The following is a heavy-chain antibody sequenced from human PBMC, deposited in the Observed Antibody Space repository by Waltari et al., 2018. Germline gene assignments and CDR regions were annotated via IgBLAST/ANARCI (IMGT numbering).Heavy chain of an antibody. V-gene: IGHV4-4*02. CDR1: GGSISSSNW. J-gene: IGHJ5*02. Sequence: QVQLQESGPGLVKPSGTLSLTCAVSGGSISSSNWWSWVRQPPGKGLEGIGEIYHSGRTNYNPSLKSRVTISVDKAKNQFSLKLGSVTAADTAVYYCAGIAAAANWFDPWGQGTLVTVSS. CDR3: AGIAAAANWFDP. CDR2: IYHSGRT. D-gene: IGHD6-13*01.